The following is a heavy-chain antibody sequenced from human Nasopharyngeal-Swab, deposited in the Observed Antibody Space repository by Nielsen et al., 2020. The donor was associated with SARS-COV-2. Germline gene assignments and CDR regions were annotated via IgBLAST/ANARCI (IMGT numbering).Heavy chain of an antibody. V-gene: IGHV4-30-4*01. CDR2: IYYSGST. Sequence: PGKGLEWVGYIYYSGSTYYNPSLKSRVTISVDTSKNQFSLKLSSVTAADTAVYYCARARGYCSGGSCWPPGWFDPWGQGTLVTVSS. J-gene: IGHJ5*02. CDR3: ARARGYCSGGSCWPPGWFDP. D-gene: IGHD2-15*01.